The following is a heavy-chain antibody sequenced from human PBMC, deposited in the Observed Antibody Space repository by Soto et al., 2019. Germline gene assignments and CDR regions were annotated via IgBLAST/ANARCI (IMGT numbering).Heavy chain of an antibody. CDR1: GFAVSTYR. CDR2: IYSGGST. CDR3: ARGDGLTEYFQH. Sequence: GGSLRLSCAASGFAVSTYRMSWVRQAPGKGLEWVSVIYSGGSTYYADSVKGRFTISRQNSKNTLYLQMNNLRAEDTAVYYCARGDGLTEYFQHWGQGTLVTVSS. V-gene: IGHV3-53*04. J-gene: IGHJ1*01.